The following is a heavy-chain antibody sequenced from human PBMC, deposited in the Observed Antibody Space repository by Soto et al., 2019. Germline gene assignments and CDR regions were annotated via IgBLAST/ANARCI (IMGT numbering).Heavy chain of an antibody. D-gene: IGHD3-3*01. CDR3: AREIFGVVPGGYNWFDP. CDR2: IYHSGST. CDR1: SGSISSSNW. J-gene: IGHJ5*02. Sequence: PSETLSLTCAVSSGSISSSNWWSWVRQPPGKGLEWIGEIYHSGSTNYNPSLKSRVTISVDKSKNQFSLKLSSVTAADTAVYYCAREIFGVVPGGYNWFDPWGQGTLVTVSS. V-gene: IGHV4-4*02.